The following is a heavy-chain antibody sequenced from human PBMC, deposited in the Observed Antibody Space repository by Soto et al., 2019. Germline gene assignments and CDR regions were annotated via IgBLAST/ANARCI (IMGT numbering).Heavy chain of an antibody. Sequence: QITLKESGPTLVKPTQTLTLTCTFSGFSLSTSGVGVGWIRQPPGKALEWLALIYWDDDKRYSPSLKSRLTITKDTSKNQVVLTLTNMDPVDTATYYCAHGVGGAIRSGYYRQTWFDPWGQGTLVTVSS. V-gene: IGHV2-5*02. D-gene: IGHD3-22*01. J-gene: IGHJ5*02. CDR3: AHGVGGAIRSGYYRQTWFDP. CDR2: IYWDDDK. CDR1: GFSLSTSGVG.